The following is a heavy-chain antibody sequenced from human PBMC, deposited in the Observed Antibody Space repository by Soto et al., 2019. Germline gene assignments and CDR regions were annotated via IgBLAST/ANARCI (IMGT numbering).Heavy chain of an antibody. D-gene: IGHD1-26*01. Sequence: QVHLQESGPGLVKPSETLSLTCAISGGSTSSSDWWTWVRQPPGEGLEWIGEIHRDGVTNYNSSLKSRLTISLDQSSNQFSLSLPFVTAADAAVYFCAGRPEIHPRWGQGILVPVSS. CDR1: GGSTSSSDW. J-gene: IGHJ4*02. CDR3: AGRPEIHPR. V-gene: IGHV4-4*02. CDR2: IHRDGVT.